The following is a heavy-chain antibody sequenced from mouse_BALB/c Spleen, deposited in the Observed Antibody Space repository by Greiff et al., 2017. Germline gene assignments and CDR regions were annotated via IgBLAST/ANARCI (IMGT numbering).Heavy chain of an antibody. J-gene: IGHJ3*01. CDR1: GYSITSDYA. CDR2: ISYSGST. CDR3: AYGNPAWFAY. D-gene: IGHD2-1*01. V-gene: IGHV3-2*02. Sequence: EVKLLESGPGLVKPSQSLSLTCTVTGYSITSDYAWNWIRQFPGNKLEWMGYISYSGSTSYNPSLKSRISITRDTSKNQFFLQLNSVTTEDTATYYCAYGNPAWFAYWGQGTLVTVSA.